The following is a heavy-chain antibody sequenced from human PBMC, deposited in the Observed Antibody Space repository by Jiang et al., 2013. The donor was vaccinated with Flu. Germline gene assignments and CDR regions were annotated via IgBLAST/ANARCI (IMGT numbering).Heavy chain of an antibody. Sequence: PPRKGAWSGLGVSIIVGGHLLQPVPSTSRVTISVDTSKNQFSLKLSSVTAADTAVYYCARHDYDFWSGYYKINWFDPWGQGTLVTVSS. J-gene: IGHJ5*02. CDR3: ARHDYDFWSGYYKINWFDP. D-gene: IGHD3-3*01. CDR2: SIIVGGH. V-gene: IGHV4-39*01.